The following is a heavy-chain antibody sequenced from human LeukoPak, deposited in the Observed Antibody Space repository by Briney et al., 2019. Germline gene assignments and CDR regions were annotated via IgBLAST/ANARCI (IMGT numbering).Heavy chain of an antibody. V-gene: IGHV1-8*01. J-gene: IGHJ4*02. Sequence: ASVKVSCKASGYTFTSYDINWVRQATGQGLEWMGWMNPNSGNTGYAQKFQGRVTMTRNTSISTAYMELSSLRPEDTAVYYCARGRSARKNSGWYYFDYWGQGTLVTVSS. D-gene: IGHD6-19*01. CDR2: MNPNSGNT. CDR3: ARGRSARKNSGWYYFDY. CDR1: GYTFTSYD.